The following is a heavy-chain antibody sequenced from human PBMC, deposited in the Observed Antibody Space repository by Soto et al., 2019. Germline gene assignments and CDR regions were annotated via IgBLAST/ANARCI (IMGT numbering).Heavy chain of an antibody. Sequence: PGGSLRLSCAASGFTFSSYAMSWVRQAPGKGLEWVSAISGSGGSTYYADSVKGRFTISRDNSKNTLYLQMNSLRAEDTAVYYCAKVGYCSGGSCHGGDYYYYYGMDGWGQGTTVTVSS. V-gene: IGHV3-23*01. CDR2: ISGSGGST. CDR3: AKVGYCSGGSCHGGDYYYYYGMDG. J-gene: IGHJ6*02. CDR1: GFTFSSYA. D-gene: IGHD2-15*01.